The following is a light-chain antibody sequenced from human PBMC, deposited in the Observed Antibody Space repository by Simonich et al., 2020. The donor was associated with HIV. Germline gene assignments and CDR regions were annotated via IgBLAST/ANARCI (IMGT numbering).Light chain of an antibody. Sequence: EIVMTQSPATLSVSPGERATLPCRARQNIAGNLAWYQHKPGQAPRLLIYYASTRATGVPARFSGSGFGTDFTLTISSMQSEDFAVYYCQQYNNWPSPFTFGPGTEVDIK. CDR2: YAS. J-gene: IGKJ3*01. CDR1: QNIAGN. V-gene: IGKV3-15*01. CDR3: QQYNNWPSPFT.